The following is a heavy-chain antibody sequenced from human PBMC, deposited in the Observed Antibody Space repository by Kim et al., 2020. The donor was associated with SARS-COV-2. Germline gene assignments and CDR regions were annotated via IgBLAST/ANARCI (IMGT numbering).Heavy chain of an antibody. CDR3: ARSYSPSYYDSSGTAGFDY. D-gene: IGHD3-22*01. CDR1: GGSISSYY. V-gene: IGHV4-59*01. CDR2: IYYSGST. J-gene: IGHJ4*02. Sequence: SETLSLTCTVSGGSISSYYWSWIRQPPGKGLEWIGYIYYSGSTNYNPSLKSRVTISVDTSKNQFSLKLSSVTAADTAVYYCARSYSPSYYDSSGTAGFDYWGQGTLVTVSS.